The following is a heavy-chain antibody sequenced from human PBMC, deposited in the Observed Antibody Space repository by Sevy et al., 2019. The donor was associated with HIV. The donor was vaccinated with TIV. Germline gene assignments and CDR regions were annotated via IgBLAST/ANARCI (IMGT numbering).Heavy chain of an antibody. CDR2: ISSSGMTI. V-gene: IGHV3-11*01. Sequence: GGSLRLSCAVSGFIFSDYYMSWIRRAPGKGLEWVSYISSSGMTIYYADSVKGRFTISRDNAKNSLYLQMNSLRAEDTAVYYCARRRFGGIRDAFDIWGQGTMVTVSS. J-gene: IGHJ3*02. D-gene: IGHD3-10*01. CDR1: GFIFSDYY. CDR3: ARRRFGGIRDAFDI.